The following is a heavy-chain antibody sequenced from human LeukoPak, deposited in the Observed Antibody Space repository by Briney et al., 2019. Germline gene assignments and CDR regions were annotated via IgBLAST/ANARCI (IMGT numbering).Heavy chain of an antibody. Sequence: SETLSLTCTVSGGSISSGSYYWSWIRQPAGKGLEWIGRIYTSGSTNYNPSLKSRVTISVDTSKSQFSLKLSSVTAADTAVYYCARDGYSSSWGDFDYWGQGTLVTVSS. CDR3: ARDGYSSSWGDFDY. D-gene: IGHD6-13*01. V-gene: IGHV4-61*02. CDR2: IYTSGST. J-gene: IGHJ4*02. CDR1: GGSISSGSYY.